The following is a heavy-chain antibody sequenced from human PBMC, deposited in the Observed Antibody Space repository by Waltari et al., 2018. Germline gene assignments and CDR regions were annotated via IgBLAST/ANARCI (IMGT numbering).Heavy chain of an antibody. V-gene: IGHV3-7*01. Sequence: EVQLVESGGGLVQPGGSLRLSCAASGFTFSSYWMSWVRQAPGKGLEWVANIKQDGSEKDYVDTVKGRFTISRDNAKNSLYLQRNSLRAEDTAVYYCARYYDFWSGYSLYNWFDPWGQGTLVTVSS. J-gene: IGHJ5*02. CDR3: ARYYDFWSGYSLYNWFDP. D-gene: IGHD3-3*01. CDR2: IKQDGSEK. CDR1: GFTFSSYW.